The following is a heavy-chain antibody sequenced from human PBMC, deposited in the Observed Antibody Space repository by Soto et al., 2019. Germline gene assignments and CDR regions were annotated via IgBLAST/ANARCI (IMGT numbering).Heavy chain of an antibody. CDR3: ARTFDYYGMDV. Sequence: SETLSLTCAVSGYSIASGYYWAWIRQSPGKGLEWIGSIYHAGSVYYNPSLNSRVAVSLDTSKNHFSLKLTSVTAADTAVYYCARTFDYYGMDVWGQGTAVTVSS. J-gene: IGHJ6*02. V-gene: IGHV4-38-2*01. CDR1: GYSIASGYY. CDR2: IYHAGSV.